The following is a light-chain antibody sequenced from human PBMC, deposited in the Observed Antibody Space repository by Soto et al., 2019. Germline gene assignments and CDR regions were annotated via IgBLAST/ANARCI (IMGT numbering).Light chain of an antibody. V-gene: IGLV1-40*01. J-gene: IGLJ2*01. CDR3: PSYDSRLRVV. CDR1: SSNIGAGYD. CDR2: GNS. Sequence: QSVLTQPPSVSGAPGQRVTISCTGSSSNIGAGYDVHWYQQLPGTAPKLLIYGNSNRPSGVPDRFSGSKSGTSASLAITGLRAEDAVDYCCPSYDSRLRVVFGGGTKLTVL.